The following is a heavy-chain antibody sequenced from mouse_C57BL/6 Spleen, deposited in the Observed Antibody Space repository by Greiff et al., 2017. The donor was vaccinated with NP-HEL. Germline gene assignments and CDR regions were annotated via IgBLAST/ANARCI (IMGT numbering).Heavy chain of an antibody. D-gene: IGHD1-1*02. CDR3: ARTIPYAMDY. V-gene: IGHV1-19*01. CDR2: INPYNGGT. J-gene: IGHJ4*01. CDR1: GYTFTDYY. Sequence: VQLQQSGPVLVKPGASVKMSCKASGYTFTDYYMNWVKQSHGKSLEWIGVINPYNGGTSYNQKFKGKATLTVDKSSSTAYMELNSLTSEDSAVYYCARTIPYAMDYWGQGTSVTVSS.